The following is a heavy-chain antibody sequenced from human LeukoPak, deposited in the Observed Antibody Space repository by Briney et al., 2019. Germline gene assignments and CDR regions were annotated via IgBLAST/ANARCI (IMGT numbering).Heavy chain of an antibody. CDR2: INHSGST. CDR3: AICNWKGAHY. J-gene: IGHJ4*02. D-gene: IGHD1-20*01. V-gene: IGHV4-34*01. CDR1: GGSFSGYY. Sequence: PSETLSLTCAVYGGSFSGYYWSWIRQPPGKGLEWIGEINHSGSTNYNPSLKSRVTISVDTSKNQFSLKLSSVTAADTAVYYCAICNWKGAHYWGQGTLVTVSS.